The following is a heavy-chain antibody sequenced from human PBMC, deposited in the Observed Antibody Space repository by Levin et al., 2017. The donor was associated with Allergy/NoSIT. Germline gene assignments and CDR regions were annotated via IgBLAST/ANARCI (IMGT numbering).Heavy chain of an antibody. CDR3: ARQVGNFWSGYNYFDY. J-gene: IGHJ4*02. CDR1: GFTFSSYE. V-gene: IGHV3-48*03. Sequence: SCAASGFTFSSYEMNWVRRAPGKGLEWVSYISSTGSTIYSADSVQGRFTISRDNAKNSLYLHMNSLRAEDTAVYYCARQVGNFWSGYNYFDYCGQGTLVTVSS. CDR2: ISSTGSTI. D-gene: IGHD3-3*01.